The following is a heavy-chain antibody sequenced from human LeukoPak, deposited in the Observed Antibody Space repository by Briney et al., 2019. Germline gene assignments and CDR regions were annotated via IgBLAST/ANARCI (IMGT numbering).Heavy chain of an antibody. J-gene: IGHJ4*02. V-gene: IGHV3-7*01. D-gene: IGHD3-22*01. CDR3: ARARYYDSSGYPLDF. Sequence: DSVKGRFTISRDSANKSLYLQMNSLRAEDTAVYYCARARYYDSSGYPLDFWGQGTLATVSS.